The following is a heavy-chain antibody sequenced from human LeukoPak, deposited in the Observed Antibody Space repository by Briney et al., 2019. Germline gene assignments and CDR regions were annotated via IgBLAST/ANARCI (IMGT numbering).Heavy chain of an antibody. CDR3: ARDHYGGYAYSDY. Sequence: GGSLRLSCAASGFTFSSFAMHWVRHAPSKGLEWVAVISSDGNNKYYADSVKGRFTISRDNSKNTLYLQMNSLRAEDTAVYYCARDHYGGYAYSDYWGQGALVIVSS. CDR1: GFTFSSFA. V-gene: IGHV3-30-3*01. J-gene: IGHJ4*02. CDR2: ISSDGNNK. D-gene: IGHD5-12*01.